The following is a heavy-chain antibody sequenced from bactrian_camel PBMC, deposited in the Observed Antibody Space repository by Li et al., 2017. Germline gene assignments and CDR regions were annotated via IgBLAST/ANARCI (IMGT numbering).Heavy chain of an antibody. CDR2: INSAGST. D-gene: IGHD1*01. CDR1: GSSYNRYYC. J-gene: IGHJ4*01. Sequence: HVQLVESGGGSVQAGGSLRLSCVASGSSYNRYYCMGWFRQAPGKERERVATINSAGSTRYADSAKGRFTISRDNAKNTVYLQLNSLKSEDSAMYYCAKTHYATIGQGTQVTVSS. V-gene: IGHV3S1*01.